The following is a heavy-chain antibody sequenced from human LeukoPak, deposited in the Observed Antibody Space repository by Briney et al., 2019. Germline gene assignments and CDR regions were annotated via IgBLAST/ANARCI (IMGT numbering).Heavy chain of an antibody. CDR1: GFTLSNHW. CDR2: VNRDGSET. J-gene: IGHJ6*02. CDR3: ARNNGMDV. Sequence: GGSLRLSCAASGFTLSNHWMTWVRQVPGRGPEWVANVNRDGSETYYLDSVKGRFTISKGNAKNSLYLQMNSLRAEDTALYHCARNNGMDVWGQGTTVIVSS. V-gene: IGHV3-7*03.